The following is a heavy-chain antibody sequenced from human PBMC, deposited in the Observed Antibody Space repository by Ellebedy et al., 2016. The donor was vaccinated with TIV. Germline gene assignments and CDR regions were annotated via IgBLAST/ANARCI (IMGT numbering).Heavy chain of an antibody. J-gene: IGHJ5*02. CDR1: GGSITRSSYY. D-gene: IGHD3-10*01. V-gene: IGHV4-39*01. CDR3: ARWFGELLYVRWFDP. CDR2: IYYTGST. Sequence: SETLSLTCTVSGGSITRSSYYWGWIRQPPGKGLEWIGSIYYTGSTYYNPSLKSRVAISADPSKTQFALRLSSVTAADTAVYYCARWFGELLYVRWFDPWGQGTLVTVSS.